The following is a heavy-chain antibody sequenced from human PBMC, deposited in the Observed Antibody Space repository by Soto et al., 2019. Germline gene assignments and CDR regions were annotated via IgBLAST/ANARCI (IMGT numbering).Heavy chain of an antibody. J-gene: IGHJ4*02. CDR3: ARHSRSVNHGSGSYSSDY. Sequence: SETLSLTCTVSGDSITSIASYWGWIRQPPGKGLEWIGTIYYSGSTYYNPSLQSRVTISVDTSKNQFSLKLTSVTAADTAVYYFARHSRSVNHGSGSYSSDYWGQGTLVTVSS. D-gene: IGHD3-10*01. V-gene: IGHV4-39*01. CDR2: IYYSGST. CDR1: GDSITSIASY.